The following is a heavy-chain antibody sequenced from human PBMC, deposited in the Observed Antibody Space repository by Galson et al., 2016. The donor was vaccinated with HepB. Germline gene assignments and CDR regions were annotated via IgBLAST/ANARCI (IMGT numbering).Heavy chain of an antibody. J-gene: IGHJ4*02. Sequence: SVKVSCKASGYTLTESSMHWVRQAPGKGLGWMGGFDPEDGEIVYTQKFQDRVTMTEDTSTDTAYMEVSSLRSEDTAVYYCATTDGYGEYDNWGQGTLVTVSS. CDR1: GYTLTESS. D-gene: IGHD4-17*01. V-gene: IGHV1-24*01. CDR3: ATTDGYGEYDN. CDR2: FDPEDGEI.